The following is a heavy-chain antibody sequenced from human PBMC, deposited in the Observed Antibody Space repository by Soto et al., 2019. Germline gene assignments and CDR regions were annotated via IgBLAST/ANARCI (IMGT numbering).Heavy chain of an antibody. CDR1: GYTFPTSG. CDR2: ISTNTGYT. V-gene: IGHV1-18*01. J-gene: IGHJ5*02. Sequence: ASVKVSCKTSGYTFPTSGITWVRQAPGQGLEWMGWISTNTGYTYYAQKLQGRVTMTTDTSTSTVYMELGSLRSADTAVYYCARGPARGANWFDPWGKGTLVTVSS. CDR3: ARGPARGANWFDP. D-gene: IGHD1-26*01.